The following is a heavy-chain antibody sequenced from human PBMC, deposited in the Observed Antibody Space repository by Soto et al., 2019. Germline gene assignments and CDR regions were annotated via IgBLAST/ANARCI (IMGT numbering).Heavy chain of an antibody. CDR3: AREVAVAGREAFDI. D-gene: IGHD6-19*01. CDR2: INHSGST. CDR1: GGAFSGYY. Sequence: SETLSLTCAVYGGAFSGYYWSWIRQPPGKGLEWIGEINHSGSTNYNPSLKSRVTISVDTSKNQFSLKLSSVTAADTAVYYCAREVAVAGREAFDIWGQGTMVTVS. V-gene: IGHV4-34*01. J-gene: IGHJ3*02.